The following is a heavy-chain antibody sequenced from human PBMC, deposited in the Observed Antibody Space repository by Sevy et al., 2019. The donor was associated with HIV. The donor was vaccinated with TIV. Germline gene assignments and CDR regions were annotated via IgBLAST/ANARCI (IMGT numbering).Heavy chain of an antibody. J-gene: IGHJ3*02. CDR1: GYIFGDYN. V-gene: IGHV1-2*06. CDR2: INPNSGVT. D-gene: IGHD3-3*01. CDR3: VREDINAPRTLLSFDI. Sequence: ASVKVSCKTTGYIFGDYNMHWVRQAPAQGLEWMTLINPNSGVTIYAHNFRGRVSVTRDTSMSTAYMELSGLTSDDTAVYYCVREDINAPRTLLSFDIWGQGTMVTVSS.